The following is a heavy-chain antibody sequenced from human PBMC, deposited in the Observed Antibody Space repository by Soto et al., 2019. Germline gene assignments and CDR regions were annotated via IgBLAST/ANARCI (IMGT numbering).Heavy chain of an antibody. CDR1: RYTFTSYS. CDR2: INAGNGNT. Sequence: AAVKVSCXASRYTFTSYSMHWVRQAPGQRLEWMGWINAGNGNTKYSQKFQGRVTITRDTSASTAYMELSSLRSEDTAVYYCAREQVKWRGYNWNDDHYFDYWGQGTLVTVSS. CDR3: AREQVKWRGYNWNDDHYFDY. D-gene: IGHD1-1*01. J-gene: IGHJ4*02. V-gene: IGHV1-3*01.